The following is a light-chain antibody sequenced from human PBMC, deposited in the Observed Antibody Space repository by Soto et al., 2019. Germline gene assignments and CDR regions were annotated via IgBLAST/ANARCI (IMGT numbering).Light chain of an antibody. V-gene: IGLV1-47*01. CDR2: RNN. J-gene: IGLJ1*01. Sequence: HSELTQAPSASGAPGEGGSISCSRSSSNIGSNYVYWYQQLPGTAPKLLIYRNNQRPSGVPDRFSGSKSGTSASLAISGLRSEDEADYYCAAWDDSLSGRIFGTGTKVTVL. CDR3: AAWDDSLSGRI. CDR1: SSNIGSNY.